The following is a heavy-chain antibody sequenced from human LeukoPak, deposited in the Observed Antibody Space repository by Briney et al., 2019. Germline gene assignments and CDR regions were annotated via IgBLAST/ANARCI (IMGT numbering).Heavy chain of an antibody. CDR1: GFTFDDYA. CDR3: AKEAPYYYDSSGLY. CDR2: ISWNSDKI. V-gene: IGHV3-9*01. J-gene: IGHJ4*02. D-gene: IGHD3-22*01. Sequence: PGRSLRLSCVASGFTFDDYAMHWVRQGPGKGLEWVSGISWNSDKIGYADSVKGRFTISRDNSKNTLYLQMNSLRAEDTAIYYCAKEAPYYYDSSGLYWGQGTLVTVSS.